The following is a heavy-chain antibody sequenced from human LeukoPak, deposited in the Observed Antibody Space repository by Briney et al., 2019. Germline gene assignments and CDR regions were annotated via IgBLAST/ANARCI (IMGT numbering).Heavy chain of an antibody. CDR3: ARGVVPAAIRGDYYYYMDV. D-gene: IGHD2-2*02. CDR1: GFTVRSYD. Sequence: GSLRLSCAASGFTVRSYDMHWVRQVAGKGLEWVSAISTASNPHYAASVQGRFTIFRANAENSLYLQMNSMRAEDTAVYYCARGVVPAAIRGDYYYYMDVWGKGTTVTVSS. CDR2: ISTASNP. J-gene: IGHJ6*03. V-gene: IGHV3-13*05.